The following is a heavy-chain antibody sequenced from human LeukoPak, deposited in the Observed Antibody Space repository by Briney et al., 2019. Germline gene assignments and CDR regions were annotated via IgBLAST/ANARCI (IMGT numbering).Heavy chain of an antibody. Sequence: PSETLSLTCTVSSGSISSYYWSWIRQPPGKGLEWIGYIYYSGSTNYNPSLKSRVTISVDTSKNQFSLKLSSVTAADTAVYYCARDSSSGWFDYWGQGTLVTVSS. J-gene: IGHJ4*02. CDR2: IYYSGST. CDR1: SGSISSYY. V-gene: IGHV4-59*01. D-gene: IGHD6-19*01. CDR3: ARDSSSGWFDY.